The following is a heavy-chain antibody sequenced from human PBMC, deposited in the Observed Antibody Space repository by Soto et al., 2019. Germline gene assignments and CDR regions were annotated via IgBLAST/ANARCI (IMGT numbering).Heavy chain of an antibody. CDR3: AREVAGTDAFDI. V-gene: IGHV1-8*01. Sequence: GASVKVSCKASGYTFTSYDINWVRQATGQGLEWMGWMNPNSGNTGYAQKFQGRVTMTRNTSISTAYMELSSLRSEDTAVYYCAREVAGTDAFDIWGQGTTVTVSS. CDR1: GYTFTSYD. J-gene: IGHJ3*02. D-gene: IGHD6-19*01. CDR2: MNPNSGNT.